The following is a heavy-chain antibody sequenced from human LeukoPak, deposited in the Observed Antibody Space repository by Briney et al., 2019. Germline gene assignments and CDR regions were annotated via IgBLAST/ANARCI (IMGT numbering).Heavy chain of an antibody. CDR3: AREGKYSSSSSFNYHYYGMDV. D-gene: IGHD6-6*01. V-gene: IGHV1-8*01. Sequence: ASVKVSCKASGYTFTSYDFNWVRQATGQRPEWMGWMSPNSGDTGYAQKFQDRVTMTRNTSISTAYMELSSLRSEDTAVYYCAREGKYSSSSSFNYHYYGMDVWGQGTTVTVSS. CDR2: MSPNSGDT. J-gene: IGHJ6*02. CDR1: GYTFTSYD.